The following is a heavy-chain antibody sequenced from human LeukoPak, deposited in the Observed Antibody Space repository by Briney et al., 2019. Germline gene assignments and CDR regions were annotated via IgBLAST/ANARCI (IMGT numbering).Heavy chain of an antibody. D-gene: IGHD3-3*01. J-gene: IGHJ4*02. CDR1: GYSFTSYW. V-gene: IGHV5-51*01. CDR2: IYPGDSDT. Sequence: GESLKISCKGSGYSFTSYWIGWVRQMPGKGLEWMGIIYPGDSDTRYSPSFQGQVTISADKSISTAYLQWSSLKASDTAMYYCARQNDFWSGYYYFDYWGQGTLVTVSS. CDR3: ARQNDFWSGYYYFDY.